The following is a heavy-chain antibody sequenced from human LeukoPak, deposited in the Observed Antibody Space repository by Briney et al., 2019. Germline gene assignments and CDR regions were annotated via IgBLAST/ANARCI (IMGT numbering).Heavy chain of an antibody. V-gene: IGHV4-59*08. CDR1: GGSISSYY. D-gene: IGHD3-3*01. Sequence: SETLSLTCSVSGGSISSYYWSWIRQPPGKGLEWIGYIYYSGSTNYNPSLKSRVTISVDTSKNQFSLKLSSVTAADMAVYYCARHSYYDFWSGYSLAFDYWGQGTLVTVSS. J-gene: IGHJ4*02. CDR3: ARHSYYDFWSGYSLAFDY. CDR2: IYYSGST.